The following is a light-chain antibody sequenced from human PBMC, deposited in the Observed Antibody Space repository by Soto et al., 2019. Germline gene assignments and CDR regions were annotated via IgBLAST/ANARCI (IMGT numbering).Light chain of an antibody. CDR1: QSISSW. Sequence: DIQMTQSPSTLSASVGDRVTITCRASQSISSWLAWYQQKPGTAPKLLIYKASTLQSGVPSRFSGSGSGTEFTLTISSLQHDDFSTYYSQQYSDNWTFGQGTKVEIK. CDR2: KAS. CDR3: QQYSDNWT. J-gene: IGKJ1*01. V-gene: IGKV1-5*03.